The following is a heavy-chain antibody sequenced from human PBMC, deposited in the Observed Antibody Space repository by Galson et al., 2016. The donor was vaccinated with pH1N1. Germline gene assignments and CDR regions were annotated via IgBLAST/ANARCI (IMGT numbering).Heavy chain of an antibody. CDR1: GFTFNSYW. V-gene: IGHV3-7*01. Sequence: SLRLSCAASGFTFNSYWMSWVRQAPGKGLEWVANIKQDGSEKYYVDSVKGRFTISRDNAKNSLYLQMNSLRPEDTAVYYCAKESGEDWSGSKRYSFDYWGQGTLVTVSS. J-gene: IGHJ4*02. CDR3: AKESGEDWSGSKRYSFDY. CDR2: IKQDGSEK. D-gene: IGHD3-3*01.